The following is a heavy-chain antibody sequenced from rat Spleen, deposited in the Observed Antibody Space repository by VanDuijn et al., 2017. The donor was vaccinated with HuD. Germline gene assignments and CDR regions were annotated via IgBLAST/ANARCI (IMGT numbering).Heavy chain of an antibody. Sequence: EVQLVESGGGLVQPGRSMKLSCAASGFTFSDYAMAWVRQAPKKGLEWVASISPTGGITNYRDSVKGRFTVSRDNAKSTLYLQMDSLTSEDTATYYCARSGYGYSQGWFAHWGQGTLVTVSS. V-gene: IGHV5-25*01. D-gene: IGHD1-11*01. CDR1: GFTFSDYA. CDR3: ARSGYGYSQGWFAH. J-gene: IGHJ3*01. CDR2: ISPTGGIT.